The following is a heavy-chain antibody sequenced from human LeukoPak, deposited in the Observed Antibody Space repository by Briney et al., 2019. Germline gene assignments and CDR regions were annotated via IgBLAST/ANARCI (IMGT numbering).Heavy chain of an antibody. Sequence: PSETLSLTCAVYGGSFSGYYWSWIRQPPGKGLEWIGEINHSGSTNYNPSLKSRVTISVDTSKNQLSLKLSSVTAADTAVYYCATAVAAESGFDYWGQGTLVTVSS. D-gene: IGHD6-19*01. V-gene: IGHV4-34*01. CDR1: GGSFSGYY. CDR2: INHSGST. CDR3: ATAVAAESGFDY. J-gene: IGHJ4*02.